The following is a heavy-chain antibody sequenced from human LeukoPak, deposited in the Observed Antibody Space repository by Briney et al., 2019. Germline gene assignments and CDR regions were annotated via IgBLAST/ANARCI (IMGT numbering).Heavy chain of an antibody. Sequence: PGGSLRLSCAASGFTFTTYAMSWVHQAPGKGLEWVSAISGSATTTYYADSVKGRFTISRDNSENTLYLQMNSLRAEDTAVYYCAKEAMYCRTDTRCHLHWGQGTLVTVSS. J-gene: IGHJ4*02. V-gene: IGHV3-23*01. CDR3: AKEAMYCRTDTRCHLH. CDR1: GFTFTTYA. CDR2: ISGSATTT. D-gene: IGHD2-2*01.